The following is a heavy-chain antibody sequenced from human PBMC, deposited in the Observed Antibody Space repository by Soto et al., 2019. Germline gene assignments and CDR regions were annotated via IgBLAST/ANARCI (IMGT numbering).Heavy chain of an antibody. V-gene: IGHV4-30-2*01. CDR3: ARGIIMITFGGVIDAISDQLYNWFDP. D-gene: IGHD3-16*02. J-gene: IGHJ5*02. CDR1: GGSISSGGYS. Sequence: QLQLQESGSGLVKPSQTLSLTCAVSGGSISSGGYSWSWIRQPPGKGLEWIGYIYHSGSTYYNPSLKSRVTISVDRSKNQFSLKLSSVTAADTAVYYCARGIIMITFGGVIDAISDQLYNWFDPWGQGTLVTVSS. CDR2: IYHSGST.